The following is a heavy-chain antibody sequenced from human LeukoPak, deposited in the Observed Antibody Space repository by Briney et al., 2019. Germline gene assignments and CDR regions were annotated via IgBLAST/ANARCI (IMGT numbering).Heavy chain of an antibody. CDR1: GGSIRSGGYS. V-gene: IGHV4-30-4*07. J-gene: IGHJ4*02. D-gene: IGHD3-10*01. Sequence: PSETLSLTCAVSGGSIRSGGYSWRWIRQPPGKGLEWIGYIYYTGSTYYNPSLKSRFTMSVDTSKNQFALKLSSVTAADTAIYYCARDFFYGSGSQYYFDSWGQGTLVTVSS. CDR3: ARDFFYGSGSQYYFDS. CDR2: IYYTGST.